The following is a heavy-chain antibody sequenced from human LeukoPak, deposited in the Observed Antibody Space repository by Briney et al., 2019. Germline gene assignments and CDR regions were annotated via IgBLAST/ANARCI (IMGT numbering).Heavy chain of an antibody. V-gene: IGHV3-11*04. D-gene: IGHD3-22*01. CDR1: GVTFDDYG. Sequence: PGGSLRLSCAASGVTFDDYGMSWVRQAPGKGLEWVSYISSSGSTIYYADSVKGRFTISRDHAKNSLYLQMNSLRAEDTAVYYCARDLWGYDSSGYGLPLDYWGQGTLVTVSS. CDR2: ISSSGSTI. J-gene: IGHJ4*02. CDR3: ARDLWGYDSSGYGLPLDY.